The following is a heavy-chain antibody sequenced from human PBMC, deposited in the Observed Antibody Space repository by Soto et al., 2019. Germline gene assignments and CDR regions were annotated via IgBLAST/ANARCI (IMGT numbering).Heavy chain of an antibody. CDR3: ASTPYYDFWSGYSA. Sequence: PGESLKISCMGSGYKVSTWHNFTSYWIAWVRQMPGKGLEWMGIIYPGDSDTRYSPSFQGQVTISADKSINSVYLQWSSLKASDTATYYCASTPYYDFWSGYSAWGQGTLVTVSS. D-gene: IGHD3-3*01. CDR2: IYPGDSDT. J-gene: IGHJ5*02. V-gene: IGHV5-51*01. CDR1: GYKVSTWHNFTSYW.